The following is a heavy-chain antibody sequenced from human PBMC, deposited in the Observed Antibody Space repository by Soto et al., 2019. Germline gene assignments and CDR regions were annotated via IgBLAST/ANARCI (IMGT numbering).Heavy chain of an antibody. CDR2: IDPSDSYT. CDR3: AIRLRGYSYGYTGGMDV. Sequence: GESLKISCKGPGYSFTSYWISWVRQMPGKGLEWMGRIDPSDSYTNYSPSFQGHVTISADKSISTAYLQWSSLKASDTAMYYCAIRLRGYSYGYTGGMDVWGQGTTVTVSS. CDR1: GYSFTSYW. J-gene: IGHJ6*02. D-gene: IGHD5-18*01. V-gene: IGHV5-10-1*01.